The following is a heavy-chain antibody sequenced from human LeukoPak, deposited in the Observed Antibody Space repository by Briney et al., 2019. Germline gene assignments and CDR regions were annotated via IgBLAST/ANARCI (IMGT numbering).Heavy chain of an antibody. J-gene: IGHJ4*02. Sequence: GGSLRLSCAASGFTFSSYWMSWVRQAPGRGLEWVANIKQDGSEKNSVDSVKGRFTISRDNAKNSLYLQMNSLRVEDTAVYYCARDRYSSSWGQGTLVTVSS. D-gene: IGHD6-13*01. V-gene: IGHV3-7*03. CDR1: GFTFSSYW. CDR2: IKQDGSEK. CDR3: ARDRYSSS.